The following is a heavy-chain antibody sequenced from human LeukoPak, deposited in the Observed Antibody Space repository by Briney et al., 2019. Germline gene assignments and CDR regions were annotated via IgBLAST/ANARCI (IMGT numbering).Heavy chain of an antibody. V-gene: IGHV5-51*01. Sequence: GESLKISRKGSGYSFTSYWIGWVRQMPGKGLEWMGIIYPGDSDTRYSPSFQGQVTISADKSISTAYLQWSSLKASDTAMYYCARLLGYCSSTSCYSYAFDIWGQGTMVTVSS. D-gene: IGHD2-2*01. CDR2: IYPGDSDT. CDR1: GYSFTSYW. CDR3: ARLLGYCSSTSCYSYAFDI. J-gene: IGHJ3*02.